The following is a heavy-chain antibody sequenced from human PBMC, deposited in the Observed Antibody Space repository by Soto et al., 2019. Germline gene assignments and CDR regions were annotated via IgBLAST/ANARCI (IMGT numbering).Heavy chain of an antibody. J-gene: IGHJ5*02. CDR1: GYTFTSYG. CDR2: ISAYNGNT. Sequence: GPSVKVSCKASGYTFTSYGISWVRQAPGQGLEWMGWISAYNGNTNYAQKLQGRVTMTTDTSTSTAYMELRSLRSDDTAVYYCARDENGYSSGWNWFDPWGQETLVTVSS. V-gene: IGHV1-18*01. CDR3: ARDENGYSSGWNWFDP. D-gene: IGHD6-19*01.